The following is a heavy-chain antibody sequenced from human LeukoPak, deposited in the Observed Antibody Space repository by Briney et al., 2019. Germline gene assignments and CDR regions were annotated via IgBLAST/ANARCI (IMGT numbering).Heavy chain of an antibody. CDR3: ARIEPKWLHLDY. D-gene: IGHD5-24*01. V-gene: IGHV1-2*02. CDR2: IKPKSGDT. J-gene: IGHJ4*02. CDR1: GYTFTDYH. Sequence: GASVKVSCKASGYTFTDYHIHWVRQAPGQGLEWMGWIKPKSGDTDYLQKFQGRLTVTRDTSISTAYMELSRLTSDDTAMYYCARIEPKWLHLDYWGQGALVTVSS.